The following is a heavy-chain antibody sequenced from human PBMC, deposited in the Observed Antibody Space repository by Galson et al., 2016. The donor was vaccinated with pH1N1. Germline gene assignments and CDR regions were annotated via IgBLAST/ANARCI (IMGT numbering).Heavy chain of an antibody. CDR1: GSNSDYN. V-gene: IGHV3-23*01. Sequence: SLRLSCAASGSNSDYNMNWVRLAPGKGLEWVSSISGSGSRKHYADSVQGRFIISRDNSKNTLYLQMNSLRAGDTALYFCAKGGYGDYGLDVFDIWGQGTMVIVPS. J-gene: IGHJ3*02. D-gene: IGHD4-17*01. CDR2: ISGSGSRK. CDR3: AKGGYGDYGLDVFDI.